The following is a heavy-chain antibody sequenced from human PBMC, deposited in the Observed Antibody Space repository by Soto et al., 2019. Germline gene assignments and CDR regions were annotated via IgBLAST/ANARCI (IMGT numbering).Heavy chain of an antibody. D-gene: IGHD1-26*01. CDR2: IDPSDSYT. J-gene: IGHJ6*02. CDR3: ARHEVVGATTPYYYYGMDV. V-gene: IGHV5-10-1*01. Sequence: PGESLKISCKVSGYSFTSYWISWVRQMPGKGLEWMGRIDPSDSYTNYSPSFQGHVTIAADKSISTAYLQWSSLKASDTAMYYCARHEVVGATTPYYYYGMDVWGQGTTVTVSS. CDR1: GYSFTSYW.